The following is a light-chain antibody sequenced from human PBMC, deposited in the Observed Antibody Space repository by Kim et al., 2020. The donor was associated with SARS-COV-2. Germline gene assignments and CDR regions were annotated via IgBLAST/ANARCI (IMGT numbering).Light chain of an antibody. CDR1: SLRSNY. Sequence: GKTVRMKGQGDSLRSNYASWYQQELGQAPLLVAYGKNKRPTRVPDRSSVATSGNTASLTSTGTLADDEGEYFCNSRDSSGDRWVFGGGTQLTVL. CDR2: GKN. J-gene: IGLJ3*02. CDR3: NSRDSSGDRWV. V-gene: IGLV3-19*01.